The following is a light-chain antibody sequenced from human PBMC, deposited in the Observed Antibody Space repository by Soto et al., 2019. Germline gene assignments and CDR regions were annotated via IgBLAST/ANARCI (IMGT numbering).Light chain of an antibody. CDR3: AAWDDSLNGWV. Sequence: QSVLTQPPSASGTPGQRVTISGSGSSSNIGSNTVNWYQQLPGTAPKLLIYTNNQRPSGVPDRFSASKSGTSASLAISGLQSEDEADYYCAAWDDSLNGWVFGGGTKVTVL. V-gene: IGLV1-44*01. CDR1: SSNIGSNT. CDR2: TNN. J-gene: IGLJ3*02.